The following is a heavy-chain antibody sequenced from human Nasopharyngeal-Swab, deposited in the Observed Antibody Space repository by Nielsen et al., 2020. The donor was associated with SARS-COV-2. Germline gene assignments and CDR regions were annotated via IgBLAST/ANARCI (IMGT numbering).Heavy chain of an antibody. J-gene: IGHJ6*02. Sequence: VRQMPGKGLEWVGFIRSKAYGGTTEYAASVKGRFTISRDDSKSIAYLQMNSLKTEDTAVYYCTREPYYDFWSGYYSHYYYYGMDVWGQGTTVTVSS. CDR3: TREPYYDFWSGYYSHYYYYGMDV. V-gene: IGHV3-49*02. D-gene: IGHD3-3*01. CDR2: IRSKAYGGTT.